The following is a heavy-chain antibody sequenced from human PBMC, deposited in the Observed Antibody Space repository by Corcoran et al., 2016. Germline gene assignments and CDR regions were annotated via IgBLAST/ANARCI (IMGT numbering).Heavy chain of an antibody. CDR3: ARTELAGAAGHSFDY. V-gene: IGHV2-70*01. J-gene: IGHJ4*02. CDR1: GFSLSTSGMC. D-gene: IGHD6-13*01. Sequence: QVTLRESGPALVKPTQTLTLTCTFSGFSLSTSGMCVSWIRQPPGKALEWLALIDWDDDKYYSTSLKTRLTISKDTSKNQVVLTMTNMDPVDTAMYYCARTELAGAAGHSFDYWGQGTLVTVSS. CDR2: IDWDDDK.